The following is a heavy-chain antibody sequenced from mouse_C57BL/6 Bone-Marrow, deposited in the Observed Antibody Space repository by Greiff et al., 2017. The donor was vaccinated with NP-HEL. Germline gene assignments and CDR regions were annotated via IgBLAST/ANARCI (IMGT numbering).Heavy chain of an antibody. CDR3: ARDPTDY. V-gene: IGHV1-18*01. CDR2: INPNNGGT. D-gene: IGHD2-10*01. CDR1: GYTFTDYN. J-gene: IGHJ2*01. Sequence: SGPELVKPGASVKIPCKASGYTFTDYNMAWVKQSHGKSLEWIGDINPNNGGTIYNQKFKGQATLTVDKSSSTAYIELRSLTSEDTAVYYCARDPTDYWGQGTTLTVSS.